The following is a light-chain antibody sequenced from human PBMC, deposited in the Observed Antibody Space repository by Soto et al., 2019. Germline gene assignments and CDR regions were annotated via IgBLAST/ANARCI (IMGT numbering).Light chain of an antibody. CDR3: QQYASAPFS. CDR2: AAS. J-gene: IGKJ3*01. CDR1: HSINTSF. Sequence: EIVLTQSPGTLSLSPGDRATLSCRASHSINTSFLAWFQQKPGQAPMLLIYAASTRATGIPDRFSGSASETDFTLTINRLEPEDSAVYYCQQYASAPFSLGPGTKVDIK. V-gene: IGKV3-20*01.